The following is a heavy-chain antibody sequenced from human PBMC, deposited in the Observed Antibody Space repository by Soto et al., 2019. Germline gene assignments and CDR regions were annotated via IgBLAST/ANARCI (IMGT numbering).Heavy chain of an antibody. Sequence: QVHLEQSGPEVQKPGASVKVACRASGNTFMNHGISWVRQAPGQGLEWMGWISPYNDNTNYAQKFQGRVSMTTDLSTSTAYRELSSLRSDDTAVYYCATLRTSGYHTHSCFGMDFWGQGTTVAVSS. J-gene: IGHJ6*02. V-gene: IGHV1-18*04. CDR1: GNTFMNHG. D-gene: IGHD2-2*01. CDR2: ISPYNDNT. CDR3: ATLRTSGYHTHSCFGMDF.